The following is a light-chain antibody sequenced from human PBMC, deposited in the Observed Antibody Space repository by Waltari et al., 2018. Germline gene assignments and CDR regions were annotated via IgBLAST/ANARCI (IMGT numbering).Light chain of an antibody. J-gene: IGKJ2*01. CDR2: AAS. V-gene: IGKV1-17*03. CDR3: LQHSSHPQT. Sequence: DIQMTQSPSVMSASVGDRVTITCRARPGIRNYLSWFQQKPGEAPKRLIYAASNLQSGVPSRFSGSGSGTEFTLTISSLQPEDFATYYCLQHSSHPQTFGQGTKLEIK. CDR1: PGIRNY.